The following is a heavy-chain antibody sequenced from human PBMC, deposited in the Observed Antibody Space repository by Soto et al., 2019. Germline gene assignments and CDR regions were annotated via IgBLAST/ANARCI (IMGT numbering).Heavy chain of an antibody. CDR3: CHTSTNDGVDF. CDR2: VSGNGDTT. J-gene: IGHJ1*01. Sequence: VQLLESGGDLVQPGGSLRVSGAASGFDFNSYAMTWVRQTPGKGLEWVSSVSGNGDTTYYADSLKGRFTISRDNFKNTLYLQMTNLKAEDTAIYFCCHTSTNDGVDFWGQGTLVTVSS. V-gene: IGHV3-23*01. D-gene: IGHD3-16*01. CDR1: GFDFNSYA.